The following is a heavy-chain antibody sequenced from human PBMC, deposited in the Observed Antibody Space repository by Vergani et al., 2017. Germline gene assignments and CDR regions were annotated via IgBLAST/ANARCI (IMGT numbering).Heavy chain of an antibody. D-gene: IGHD2-2*01. Sequence: VQLVQSGAEVKKPGSSVKVSCKASGGTFSSYTISWVRQAPGQGLEWMGGIIPIMGTAQYAQKFQGRVTISADESTSTACMELNSLGSEDTAVYYCARLRPADYWGQGALVTVSS. CDR3: ARLRPADY. V-gene: IGHV1-69*01. J-gene: IGHJ4*02. CDR2: IIPIMGTA. CDR1: GGTFSSYT.